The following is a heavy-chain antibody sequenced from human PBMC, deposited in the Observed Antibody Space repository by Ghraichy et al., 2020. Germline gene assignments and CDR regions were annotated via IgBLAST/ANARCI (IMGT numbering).Heavy chain of an antibody. J-gene: IGHJ4*02. CDR3: ASDPPTLAARQGVYYFDY. CDR2: ISAYNGNT. D-gene: IGHD6-6*01. V-gene: IGHV1-18*01. Sequence: VKVSCKASGYTFTSYGISWVRQAPGQGLEWMGWISAYNGNTNYAQKIQGRVTMTTETSTSTAYMELRSLGSDDTAVYYCASDPPTLAARQGVYYFDYWGQGTLVTVSS. CDR1: GYTFTSYG.